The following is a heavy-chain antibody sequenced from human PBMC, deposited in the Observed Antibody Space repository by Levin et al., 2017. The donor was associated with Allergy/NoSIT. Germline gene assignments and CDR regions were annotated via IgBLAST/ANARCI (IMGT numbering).Heavy chain of an antibody. CDR1: GITFSDYG. V-gene: IGHV3-30*18. CDR3: AKPYYYDGSGYYD. J-gene: IGHJ4*02. D-gene: IGHD3-22*01. CDR2: ISDDGSKK. Sequence: GGSLRLSCAASGITFSDYGMHWVRQAPGKGLEWVAFISDDGSKKYYADSVEGRFTISRDNSKSTLYLQVNSLRPEDTAVYFCAKPYYYDGSGYYDWGQGTLVTVSS.